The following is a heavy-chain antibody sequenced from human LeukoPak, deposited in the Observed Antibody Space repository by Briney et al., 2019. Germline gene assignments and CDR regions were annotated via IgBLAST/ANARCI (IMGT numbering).Heavy chain of an antibody. J-gene: IGHJ6*03. CDR2: ISCSSNTI. CDR1: GFTFSSYS. CDR3: ARESLGYCSGSTCYYFFMDF. D-gene: IGHD2-15*01. V-gene: IGHV3-48*04. Sequence: PGGSLRLSCAASGFTFSSYSMNWVRQAPGKGLEWLSYISCSSNTIYYADSVKGRFNISRDNAKNSLYLQMNSLRAEDTAVYFCARESLGYCSGSTCYYFFMDFWGKGTTVTVSS.